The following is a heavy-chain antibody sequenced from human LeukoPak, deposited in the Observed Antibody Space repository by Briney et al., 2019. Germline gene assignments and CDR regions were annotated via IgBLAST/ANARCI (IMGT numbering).Heavy chain of an antibody. V-gene: IGHV3-74*01. J-gene: IGHJ6*03. CDR1: GFTFSSYW. CDR3: AKVMPPGRIRFYSYYMDV. Sequence: PGGSLRLSCAASGFTFSSYWMHWVRQAPGKGLVWVSRINTDGSSTSYADSVKGRFTISRDNAENTLYLQMNSLRAEDTAVYYCAKVMPPGRIRFYSYYMDVWGKGTTVTVS. D-gene: IGHD2-15*01. CDR2: INTDGSST.